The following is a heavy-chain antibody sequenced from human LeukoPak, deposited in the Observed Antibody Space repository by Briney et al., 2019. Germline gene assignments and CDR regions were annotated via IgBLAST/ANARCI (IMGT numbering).Heavy chain of an antibody. CDR3: ARGRFFYGWGMDV. Sequence: GGSLRLSCVASGLTLDKYWMTWVRQAPGKGLGWVANIRQDGREKDLVDSVKGRFTISRDDATSSVYLQMSSVRVEDTAIYYCARGRFFYGWGMDVWGQGTTVTVS. CDR1: GLTLDKYW. D-gene: IGHD3-10*01. CDR2: IRQDGREK. V-gene: IGHV3-7*03. J-gene: IGHJ6*02.